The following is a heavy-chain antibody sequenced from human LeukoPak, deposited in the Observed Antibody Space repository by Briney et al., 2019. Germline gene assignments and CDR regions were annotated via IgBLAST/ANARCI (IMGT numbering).Heavy chain of an antibody. CDR3: ARPNLDGSGSYFFDY. Sequence: GESLKISCKGSGYSLTSYWIGWVRQMPGKGLEWMGIIYPGDSDTRYSPSFQGQVTISADKSISTAYLQWSSLKASDTAMYYCARPNLDGSGSYFFDYWGQGTLVTVSS. V-gene: IGHV5-51*01. D-gene: IGHD3-10*01. CDR1: GYSLTSYW. CDR2: IYPGDSDT. J-gene: IGHJ4*02.